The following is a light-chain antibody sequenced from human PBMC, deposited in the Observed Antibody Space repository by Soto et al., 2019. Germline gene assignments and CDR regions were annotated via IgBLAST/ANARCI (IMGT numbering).Light chain of an antibody. CDR1: SSNIGAGYN. CDR3: QSYDSSLSGWL. CDR2: GDS. J-gene: IGLJ3*02. Sequence: QSVLTQPPSVSGAPGQRVTISCTGSSSNIGAGYNVHWYQQVPGTAPKLLIYGDSNRPSGVPDRFSGSKSGTSASLASTGLQAEHEADYHCQSYDSSLSGWLFGGGTKLTVL. V-gene: IGLV1-40*01.